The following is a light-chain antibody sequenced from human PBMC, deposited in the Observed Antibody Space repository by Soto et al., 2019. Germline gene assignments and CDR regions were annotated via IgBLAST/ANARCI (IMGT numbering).Light chain of an antibody. CDR3: LQYDSSRT. CDR2: GTS. CDR1: QSVMNRF. J-gene: IGKJ1*01. Sequence: EIVLTQSPGTLSLSPGQRVTLSCRASQSVMNRFLAWYQQKTGQAPRLLIYGTSIRAAGIPERFSGSGSGTDFTLTISRLEAEDFAVYYCLQYDSSRTFGQGTKVDMK. V-gene: IGKV3-20*01.